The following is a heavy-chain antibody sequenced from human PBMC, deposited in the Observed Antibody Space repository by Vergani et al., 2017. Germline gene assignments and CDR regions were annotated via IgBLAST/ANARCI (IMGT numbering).Heavy chain of an antibody. Sequence: QVQLVQSGAEVKKPGASVKVSCKASGYTFTSYYMHWVRQAPGQGLEWMGIINSSGGSTSYAQKFQGRVTMTRDTSTSTVYMELSSLRSEDTAVYYCARDRITMVRGVMNWFDPWGQGTLVTVSS. CDR2: INSSGGST. D-gene: IGHD3-10*01. J-gene: IGHJ5*02. CDR1: GYTFTSYY. CDR3: ARDRITMVRGVMNWFDP. V-gene: IGHV1-46*03.